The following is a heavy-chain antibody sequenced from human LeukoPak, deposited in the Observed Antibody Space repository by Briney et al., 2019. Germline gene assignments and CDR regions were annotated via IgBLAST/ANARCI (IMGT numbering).Heavy chain of an antibody. V-gene: IGHV3-53*01. CDR1: GFTVSSSY. J-gene: IGHJ3*02. D-gene: IGHD1-26*01. CDR3: ARDRNSGSYFRDAFDI. CDR2: IYSGGST. Sequence: GGSLRLSCAASGFTVSSSYMSWVRQAPGKGLEWVSVIYSGGSTYYADSVKGRFTISRDNSKNTLYLQMNSLRAEDTAVYYCARDRNSGSYFRDAFDIWGQGTMVTVSS.